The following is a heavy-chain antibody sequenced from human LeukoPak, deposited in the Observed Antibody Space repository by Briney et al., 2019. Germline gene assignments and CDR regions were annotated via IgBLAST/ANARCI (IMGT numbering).Heavy chain of an antibody. J-gene: IGHJ4*02. V-gene: IGHV4-34*01. Sequence: SETLSLTCTVSGGSISSYYWSWIRQPPGKGLEWIGEINHSGSTNYNPSLKRRVTISVDTSKNQFSLKLSSVTAADTAVYYCARHPPSYSSSWYTLGYYFDYWGQGTLVTVSS. CDR2: INHSGST. CDR3: ARHPPSYSSSWYTLGYYFDY. D-gene: IGHD6-13*01. CDR1: GGSISSYY.